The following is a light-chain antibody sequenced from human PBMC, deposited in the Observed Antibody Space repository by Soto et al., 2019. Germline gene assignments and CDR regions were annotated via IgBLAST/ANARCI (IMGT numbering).Light chain of an antibody. CDR1: QSVSSSY. J-gene: IGKJ2*01. V-gene: IGKV3D-20*02. CDR3: QQRSNWPPFT. CDR2: DAS. Sequence: EIELTQSPGTLSLSPGERATLSCRASQSVSSSYLAWYQQKPGQAPRLLIYDASSRATGIPARFSGSGSGTDYTLTISSLEPEDFAVYYCQQRSNWPPFTFGQGTKLEIK.